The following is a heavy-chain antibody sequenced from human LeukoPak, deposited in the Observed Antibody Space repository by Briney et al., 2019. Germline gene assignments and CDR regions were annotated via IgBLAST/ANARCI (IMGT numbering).Heavy chain of an antibody. Sequence: GRSLRLSCAASGFTFDDYAMHWVRQAPGKGLEWVSGISWDAGSVAYADSVKGRFTISRDNAKNSLYLQMNSLRVEDTALYYCAKDRNKCSGGSCYPFDYWGQGTLVTVSS. CDR1: GFTFDDYA. V-gene: IGHV3-9*01. CDR3: AKDRNKCSGGSCYPFDY. CDR2: ISWDAGSV. D-gene: IGHD2-15*01. J-gene: IGHJ4*02.